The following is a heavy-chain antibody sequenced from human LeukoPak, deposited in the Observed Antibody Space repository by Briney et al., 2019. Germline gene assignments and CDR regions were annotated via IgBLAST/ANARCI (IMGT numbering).Heavy chain of an antibody. CDR3: ARGVRSLRLGIVRVSLRTNWFDP. J-gene: IGHJ5*02. D-gene: IGHD7-27*01. V-gene: IGHV1-46*01. Sequence: ASVKVSCKASGYTFTSYYMHWVRQAPGQGLEWMGIINPSGGSTSYAQKFQGRVTMTRDTSTSTVYMELSSLRSKDTAVYYCARGVRSLRLGIVRVSLRTNWFDPWGQGTLVTVSS. CDR1: GYTFTSYY. CDR2: INPSGGST.